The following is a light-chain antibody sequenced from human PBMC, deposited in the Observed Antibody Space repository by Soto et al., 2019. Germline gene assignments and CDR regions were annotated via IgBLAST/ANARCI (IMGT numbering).Light chain of an antibody. CDR2: AAS. V-gene: IGKV1-27*01. Sequence: DIQMTQSPSSLSASVGDRVTISCRASQGVSSYLAWFQQKPGKVPKLLIYAASTLQSGVPSRFSGSGSGTDFTLTISRLQPDDVATYYCQKYDNAPLTFGGGTKVDIK. CDR1: QGVSSY. J-gene: IGKJ4*01. CDR3: QKYDNAPLT.